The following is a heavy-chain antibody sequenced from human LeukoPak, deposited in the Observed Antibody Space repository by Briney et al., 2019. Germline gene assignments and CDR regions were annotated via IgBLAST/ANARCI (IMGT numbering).Heavy chain of an antibody. CDR3: ARELGAYMDV. J-gene: IGHJ6*03. CDR1: GYTFTVYY. CDR2: INPNSGGT. Sequence: GASVTVSCKASGYTFTVYYMHWVRQAPGQGLEWMGWINPNSGGTNYAQKFQGRVTMTRDTSISTAYMELSRLRSDDTAVYYCARELGAYMDVWGKGTTVTVSS. V-gene: IGHV1-2*02. D-gene: IGHD3-16*01.